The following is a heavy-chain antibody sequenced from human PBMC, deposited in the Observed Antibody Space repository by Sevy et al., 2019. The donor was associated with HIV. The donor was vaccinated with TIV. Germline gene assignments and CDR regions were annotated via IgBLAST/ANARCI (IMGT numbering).Heavy chain of an antibody. CDR1: GGSFSCYY. CDR3: ARGGRDIVATIKTYGMDV. J-gene: IGHJ6*02. CDR2: INHSGST. D-gene: IGHD5-12*01. V-gene: IGHV4-34*01. Sequence: SETLSLTCAVYGGSFSCYYWSWIRQPPGKGLEWIGEINHSGSTNYNPSLKSRVTISVDTSKNQFSLKLSSVTAADTAVYYCARGGRDIVATIKTYGMDVWGQGTTVTVSS.